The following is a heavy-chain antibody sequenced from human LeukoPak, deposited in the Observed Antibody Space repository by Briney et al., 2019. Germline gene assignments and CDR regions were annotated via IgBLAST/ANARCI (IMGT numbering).Heavy chain of an antibody. V-gene: IGHV3-7*01. CDR2: IRQDGSDI. CDR3: AKDVMVRGVTRYFGY. J-gene: IGHJ4*02. Sequence: GGSLRLSCGASGFTFRAYWMTWVRQAPGRGVDWVATIRQDGSDIYFVDSVKGRFTISRDNSKNTLYLQMNSLRAEDTAVYYCAKDVMVRGVTRYFGYWGQGTLVTVS. CDR1: GFTFRAYW. D-gene: IGHD3-10*01.